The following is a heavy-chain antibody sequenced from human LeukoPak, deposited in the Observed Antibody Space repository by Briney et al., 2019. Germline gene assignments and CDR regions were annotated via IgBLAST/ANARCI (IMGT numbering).Heavy chain of an antibody. Sequence: GGSLRLSSAASGFTFSSYELNWVRQSPGKGLEWISYISSSGSTLYYADSVKGRFTISRDNAKNSLYLQMNSLRAEDTAVYYCARRLVGTPDYFDYWGQGTLVTVSS. V-gene: IGHV3-48*03. D-gene: IGHD4-23*01. CDR1: GFTFSSYE. CDR3: ARRLVGTPDYFDY. CDR2: ISSSGSTL. J-gene: IGHJ4*02.